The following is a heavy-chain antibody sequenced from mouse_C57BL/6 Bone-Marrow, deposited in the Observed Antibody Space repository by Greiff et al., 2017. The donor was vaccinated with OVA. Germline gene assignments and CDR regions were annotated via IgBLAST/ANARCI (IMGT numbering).Heavy chain of an antibody. CDR3: ARDLLGAY. Sequence: VQLKESGPGLVKPSQSLSLTCSVTGYSITSGYYWNWIRQFPGNKLEWMGYISYDGSNNYNPSLKNRNSITRDTSKNQFFLKLNSVTTEDTATYYCARDLLGAYWGKRTLVTVSA. J-gene: IGHJ3*01. D-gene: IGHD4-1*01. V-gene: IGHV3-6*01. CDR1: GYSITSGYY. CDR2: ISYDGSN.